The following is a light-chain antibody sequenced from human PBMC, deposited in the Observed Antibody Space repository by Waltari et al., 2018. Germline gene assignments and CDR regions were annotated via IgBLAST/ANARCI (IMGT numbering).Light chain of an antibody. J-gene: IGKJ4*01. V-gene: IGKV3-20*01. CDR2: GAS. CDR1: QSVISTY. CDR3: QQYGNSPS. Sequence: EIVLIQSPGTLSLSPGERVTLSCRASQSVISTYLAWYQQKPGQTPKLLIYGASSRAPGIPDRFSGSGSGTDFTLTISRLEPGDFAVYYCQQYGNSPSFGGGTKVEIK.